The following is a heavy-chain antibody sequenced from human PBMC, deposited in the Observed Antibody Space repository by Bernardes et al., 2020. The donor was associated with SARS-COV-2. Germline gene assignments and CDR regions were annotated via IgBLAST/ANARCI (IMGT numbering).Heavy chain of an antibody. V-gene: IGHV5-51*01. CDR1: GYSFSSYW. CDR3: ARSETAMVARFDF. CDR2: IYPGDSDT. Sequence: ERLKITCKGSGYSFSSYWVAWVRQIPGKGLEWMGIIYPGDSDTRYSPSFQGQVTISADKSSSTAYVQWSSLKASDTAMYYCARSETAMVARFDFWGQGTQVTVSS. D-gene: IGHD5-18*01. J-gene: IGHJ5*01.